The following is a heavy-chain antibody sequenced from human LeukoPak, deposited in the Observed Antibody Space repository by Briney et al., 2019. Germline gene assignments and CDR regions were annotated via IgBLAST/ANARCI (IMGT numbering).Heavy chain of an antibody. V-gene: IGHV4-59*08. CDR2: IHNSGRT. Sequence: SETLSLTCSVSGGSVSSYYWSWIRQSPGKGLEWIGYIHNSGRTNYNPSLKSRVTGFVDTSKNQVSLKLSSVTAAVTAVYYCARHGTISSESYFDYWGQGALVTVSS. CDR1: GGSVSSYY. CDR3: ARHGTISSESYFDY. J-gene: IGHJ4*02. D-gene: IGHD1-14*01.